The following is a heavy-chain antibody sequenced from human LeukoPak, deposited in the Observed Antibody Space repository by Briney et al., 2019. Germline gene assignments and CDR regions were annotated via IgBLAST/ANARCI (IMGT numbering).Heavy chain of an antibody. CDR3: VRRPPQTGYSSSDSPLDY. D-gene: IGHD6-13*01. V-gene: IGHV5-51*01. CDR1: GYSFTSYW. CDR2: IYPGDSDT. J-gene: IGHJ4*02. Sequence: GESLKISCKGSGYSFTSYWIGWVRQMPGKGLEWMGIIYPGDSDTRYSPSFQGQVTISADKSISTAYLQWSSLKASDTAMYYCVRRPPQTGYSSSDSPLDYWGQGTLVTVSS.